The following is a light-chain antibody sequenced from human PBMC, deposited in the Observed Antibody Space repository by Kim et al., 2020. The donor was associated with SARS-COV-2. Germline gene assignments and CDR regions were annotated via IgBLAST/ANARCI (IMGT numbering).Light chain of an antibody. J-gene: IGLJ3*02. CDR3: QVWDISSDHVV. Sequence: APGETATITGGGNRVGSKSVHWYQQKPGQAPVLVIYYKNDRPSGIPERFSGSNSGNTATLTISRVEAGDEADYYCQVWDISSDHVVFGGGTKLTVL. V-gene: IGLV3-21*04. CDR2: YKN. CDR1: RVGSKS.